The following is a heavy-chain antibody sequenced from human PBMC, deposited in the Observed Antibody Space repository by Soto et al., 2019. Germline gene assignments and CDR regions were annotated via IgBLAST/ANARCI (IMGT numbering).Heavy chain of an antibody. CDR3: ARDTYYDFWSGYYTGIGWFDP. D-gene: IGHD3-3*01. J-gene: IGHJ5*02. Sequence: GGSLRLSCAASGFTFSSYAMHWVRQAPGKGLEWVAVISYDGSNKYYADSVKGRFTISRDNSKNTLYLQMNSLRAEDTAVYYCARDTYYDFWSGYYTGIGWFDPWGQGTLVTVSS. CDR1: GFTFSSYA. CDR2: ISYDGSNK. V-gene: IGHV3-30-3*01.